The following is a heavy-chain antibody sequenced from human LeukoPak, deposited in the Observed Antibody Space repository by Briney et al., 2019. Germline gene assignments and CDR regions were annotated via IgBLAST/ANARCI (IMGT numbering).Heavy chain of an antibody. CDR1: GGTFSSYA. J-gene: IGHJ4*02. CDR2: ISSYNGNT. CDR3: VRAGSYYNLAYAADN. Sequence: GASVKVSCKASGGTFSSYAISWVRQAPGQGLEWMGWISSYNGNTNYAQKLQGRVTMTTDTSTSTAYMELRSLRSDDTAVYYCVRAGSYYNLAYAADNWGQGSLVTVSS. V-gene: IGHV1-18*01. D-gene: IGHD3-10*01.